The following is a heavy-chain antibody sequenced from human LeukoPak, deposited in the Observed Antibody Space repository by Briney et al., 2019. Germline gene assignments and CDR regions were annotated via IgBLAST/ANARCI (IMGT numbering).Heavy chain of an antibody. CDR3: AREAWREPIDY. J-gene: IGHJ4*02. CDR1: GFTFSSYW. Sequence: PGGYLRLSCAASGFTFSSYWMSWVRQAPGKGLEWVANIKQDGSEKYYVDSVKGRFTISRDNAKDSLYLQMNSLRAEDTAVYYCAREAWREPIDYWGQGALVTVSS. V-gene: IGHV3-7*01. CDR2: IKQDGSEK. D-gene: IGHD1-26*01.